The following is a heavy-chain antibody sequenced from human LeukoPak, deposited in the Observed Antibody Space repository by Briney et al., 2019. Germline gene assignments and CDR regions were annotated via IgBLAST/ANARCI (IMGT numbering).Heavy chain of an antibody. Sequence: SETLSLTCAVSGVSISSNNFYWGWIRQPPGKTLEWLASIYNTGRYYSNPSHKSRVGIFVDTSQNQFSLNLTSVTATDTAVYFCASGEQWRDDVFDVWGQGTMLTVSS. V-gene: IGHV4-39*01. CDR1: GVSISSNNFY. D-gene: IGHD1/OR15-1a*01. CDR3: ASGEQWRDDVFDV. J-gene: IGHJ3*01. CDR2: IYNTGRY.